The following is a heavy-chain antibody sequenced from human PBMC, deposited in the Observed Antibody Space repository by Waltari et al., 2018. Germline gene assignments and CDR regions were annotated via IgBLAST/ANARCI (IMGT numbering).Heavy chain of an antibody. V-gene: IGHV1-69*01. CDR1: RGTVRSCP. Sequence: QFHLVQSEAEVKTPGSSGKVSCKASRGTVRSCPLRVVREAPGQGLEWMGGITHIFRIANYAQKSQGRVRTTADESTSTAYMELSRLRCEDTGVYYWDVTRGGIDYWGQGTLVTVS. CDR2: ITHIFRIA. CDR3: DVTRGGIDY. D-gene: IGHD3-10*01. J-gene: IGHJ4*02.